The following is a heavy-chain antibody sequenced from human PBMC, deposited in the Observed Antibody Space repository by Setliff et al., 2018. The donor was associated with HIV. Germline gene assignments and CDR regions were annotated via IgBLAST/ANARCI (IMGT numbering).Heavy chain of an antibody. CDR3: ARQGPSRGSGYYPPDDAFDI. Sequence: GGSLRLSCAASGYTFSSYSMNWVRQAPGKGLEWVSSISPSSSYIHYADSVKGRFTISRDNAKNSLYLQVNSLRAEDTAVYYCARQGPSRGSGYYPPDDAFDIWGQGTMVTVSS. CDR1: GYTFSSYS. V-gene: IGHV3-21*01. D-gene: IGHD3-22*01. J-gene: IGHJ3*02. CDR2: ISPSSSYI.